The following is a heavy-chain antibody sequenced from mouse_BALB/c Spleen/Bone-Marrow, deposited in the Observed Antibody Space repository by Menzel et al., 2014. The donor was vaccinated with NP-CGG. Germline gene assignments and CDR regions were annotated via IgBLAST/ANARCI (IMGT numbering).Heavy chain of an antibody. J-gene: IGHJ4*01. Sequence: QVHLQQPGPELVKPGASVRISCKASGYTFTSYYIHWVEQRPGQGLEWIGWIYPGDVNAKYNEKFKGKATLTADKSSSTAYMQLSSLTSEDSAVYFCARWVVGRDYAMDYWGQGTSVTVSS. D-gene: IGHD1-1*01. CDR1: GYTFTSYY. V-gene: IGHV1S56*01. CDR2: IYPGDVNA. CDR3: ARWVVGRDYAMDY.